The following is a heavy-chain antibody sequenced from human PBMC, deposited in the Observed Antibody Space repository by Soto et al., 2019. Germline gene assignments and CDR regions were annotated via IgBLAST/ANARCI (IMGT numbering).Heavy chain of an antibody. V-gene: IGHV3-30*19. Sequence: QVQLVESGGGVVQPGTSLRLSCVGSGFTFRSFVIHWVRQAPGKGLEWVALTSYDGSNTYYDDSVKGRFTISRDNSRNTVDLQMVSLGLEYTAVYYGARWGTTGGLDVWGQGTLVSVSS. D-gene: IGHD3-16*01. J-gene: IGHJ4*02. CDR1: GFTFRSFV. CDR2: TSYDGSNT. CDR3: ARWGTTGGLDV.